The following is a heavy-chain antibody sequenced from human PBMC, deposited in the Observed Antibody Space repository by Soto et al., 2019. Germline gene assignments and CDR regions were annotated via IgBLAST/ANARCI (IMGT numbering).Heavy chain of an antibody. CDR1: GYTFTSYA. V-gene: IGHV1-3*01. CDR3: ARVGIAVAGGYY. CDR2: INAGNGNT. Sequence: ASVKVSCKASGYTFTSYAMHWVRQAPGQRLEWMGWINAGNGNTKYSQKFQGRVTITRDTSASTAYMELSSLRSEDTAVYYCARVGIAVAGGYYWGQGTLVTVSS. J-gene: IGHJ4*02. D-gene: IGHD6-19*01.